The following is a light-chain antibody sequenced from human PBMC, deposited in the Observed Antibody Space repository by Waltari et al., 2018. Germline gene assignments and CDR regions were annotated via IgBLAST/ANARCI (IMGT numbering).Light chain of an antibody. Sequence: DIQMTQYQSSLSASVGDRVTITCQASQDISNYLNWYQQKPGKAPKLLIYDASNLETGVPSRFSGSGSGTDFTFTISSLQPEDIATYYCQQYDNLPFTFGQGTRLEIK. CDR1: QDISNY. V-gene: IGKV1-33*01. CDR3: QQYDNLPFT. J-gene: IGKJ5*01. CDR2: DAS.